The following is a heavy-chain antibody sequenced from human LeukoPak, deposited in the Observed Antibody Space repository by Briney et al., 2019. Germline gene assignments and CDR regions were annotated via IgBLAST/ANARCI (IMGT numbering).Heavy chain of an antibody. CDR1: GGSISSSSYY. J-gene: IGHJ3*02. V-gene: IGHV4-39*01. CDR3: ASLNVYYDSSGYYPSDAFDI. CDR2: IYYSGST. Sequence: PSETLSLTCTVSGGSISSSSYYWGWIRQPPGKGLEWIGSIYYSGSTYYNPSLKSRVTISVDTSKNQFSLKLSSVTAADTAVYYCASLNVYYDSSGYYPSDAFDIWGQGTMVTVSS. D-gene: IGHD3-22*01.